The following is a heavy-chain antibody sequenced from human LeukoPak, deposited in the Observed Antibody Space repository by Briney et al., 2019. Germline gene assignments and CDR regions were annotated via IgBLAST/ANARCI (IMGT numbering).Heavy chain of an antibody. CDR2: IYYSGST. CDR3: ARNRHYDFWSGGFDY. J-gene: IGHJ4*02. Sequence: PSQTLSLTCTVSGGSISSGGYYWSWIRQHPGKGLEWIGYIYYSGSTYYNPSLKSRVTISVDTSKNQFSLKLSSVTAADTAVYYCARNRHYDFWSGGFDYWGQGTLVTVSS. V-gene: IGHV4-31*03. CDR1: GGSISSGGYY. D-gene: IGHD3-3*01.